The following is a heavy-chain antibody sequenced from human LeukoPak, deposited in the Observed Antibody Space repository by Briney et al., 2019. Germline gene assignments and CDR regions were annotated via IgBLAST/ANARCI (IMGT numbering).Heavy chain of an antibody. CDR2: INPSGGST. CDR3: ARGYCSSTSCYQIRYYYYYYMDV. D-gene: IGHD2-2*01. V-gene: IGHV1-46*01. Sequence: ASVKVSCKASGYTFTSYYMHWVRQAPGQGLEWMGIINPSGGSTSYAQKFQGRVTMTRDTSTSTVYMELSSLRSEDTAVYYCARGYCSSTSCYQIRYYYYYYMDVWGKGTAVTVSS. J-gene: IGHJ6*03. CDR1: GYTFTSYY.